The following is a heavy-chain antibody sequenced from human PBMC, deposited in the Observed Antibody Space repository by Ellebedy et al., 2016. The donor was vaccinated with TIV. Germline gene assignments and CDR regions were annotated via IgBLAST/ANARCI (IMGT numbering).Heavy chain of an antibody. D-gene: IGHD3-3*01. CDR3: AKDLGKGVTLDAFDI. CDR1: GFNFSSSA. J-gene: IGHJ3*02. V-gene: IGHV3-23*01. Sequence: GGSLRLXCVGSGFNFSSSAVNWVRQAPGKGLEWVSGVTDSGSRTFYSESVKGRFTISRDNSEKTVYLQMNSLRAEDTAVYYCAKDLGKGVTLDAFDIWGQGTTVIVSS. CDR2: VTDSGSRT.